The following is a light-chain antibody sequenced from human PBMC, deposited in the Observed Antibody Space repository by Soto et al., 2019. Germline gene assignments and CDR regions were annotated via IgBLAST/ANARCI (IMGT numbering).Light chain of an antibody. Sequence: DIQMTQSPSSLSASVGDRVTITCRASQSISGDLNWYQQKPGKAPKLLMYAASNLQSAVPSRFSGSGSGTDFTLTISSLQPDDFATYYCQQYNSYSYTFGQGTKLEIK. V-gene: IGKV1-39*01. CDR2: AAS. J-gene: IGKJ2*01. CDR3: QQYNSYSYT. CDR1: QSISGD.